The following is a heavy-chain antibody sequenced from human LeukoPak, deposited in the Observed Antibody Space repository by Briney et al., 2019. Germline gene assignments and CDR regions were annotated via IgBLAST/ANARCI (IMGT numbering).Heavy chain of an antibody. V-gene: IGHV1-2*02. CDR3: ARGSYSSGWYGAFFDY. CDR1: GYTFTGYY. D-gene: IGHD6-19*01. CDR2: INPNSGGT. Sequence: ASVKVSCKASGYTFTGYYMHWVRQAPGQGLEWMGWINPNSGGTNYAQKFQGRVTMTRDTSISTAYMELSRLRSDDTAVHYCARGSYSSGWYGAFFDYWGQGTLVTVSS. J-gene: IGHJ4*02.